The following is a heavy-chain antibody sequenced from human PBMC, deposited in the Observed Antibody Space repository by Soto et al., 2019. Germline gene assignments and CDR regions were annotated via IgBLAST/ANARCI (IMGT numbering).Heavy chain of an antibody. J-gene: IGHJ4*02. CDR1: GFTFNSYA. D-gene: IGHD4-4*01. CDR3: ARKFSPDSNYGDYFDY. V-gene: IGHV3-30-3*01. Sequence: QVQLVESGGGVVQPGRSLRLSCAASGFTFNSYAMHWVRQAPGKGLEWMAVISKDGSNKYYADSVKGRFTISRDNSKNTLYLQMSSLRAEDTAMYYCARKFSPDSNYGDYFDYWGQGTLVTVSS. CDR2: ISKDGSNK.